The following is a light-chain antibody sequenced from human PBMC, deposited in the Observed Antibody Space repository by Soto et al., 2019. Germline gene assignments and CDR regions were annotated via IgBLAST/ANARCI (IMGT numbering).Light chain of an antibody. CDR3: QQYNNWPHT. V-gene: IGKV3-15*01. CDR1: QSVSSN. CDR2: GAT. Sequence: EIVMTQSPATLSVSPGERATLSCRASQSVSSNLAWYQQKPGQAPRLLIYGATTRATGIPARFSGSGSGTEFTLTISSLQSEDCAVYYCQQYNNWPHTFGRGTKVEIK. J-gene: IGKJ1*01.